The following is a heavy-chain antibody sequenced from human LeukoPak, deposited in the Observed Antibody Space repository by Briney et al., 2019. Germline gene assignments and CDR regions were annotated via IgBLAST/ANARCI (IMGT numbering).Heavy chain of an antibody. CDR3: ARELNFGFFDVR. V-gene: IGHV3-74*01. CDR2: ISPDGSIT. CDR1: GFTFSSYW. Sequence: GGSLRLSCAASGFTFSSYWIHWVRQAPGKGLVWVSRISPDGSITNYADSVQGRFTISRDDSKNTLYLQMNSLRVDDTAVYYCARELNFGFFDVRWGQGTLVTVSS. D-gene: IGHD3-10*01. J-gene: IGHJ4*02.